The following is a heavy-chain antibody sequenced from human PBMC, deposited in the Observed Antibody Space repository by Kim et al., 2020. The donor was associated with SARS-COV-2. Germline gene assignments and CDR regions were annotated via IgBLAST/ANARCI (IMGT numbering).Heavy chain of an antibody. V-gene: IGHV3-23*01. D-gene: IGHD3-22*01. J-gene: IGHJ1*01. Sequence: GGSLRLSCAASGFTFSSYAMSWVRQAPGKGLEWVSAISGSGGSTYYADSVKGRFTISRDNSKNTLYLQMNSLRAEDTAVYYCAKDYLERSYCYDSSGYLQYFQHWGQGTLVTVSS. CDR3: AKDYLERSYCYDSSGYLQYFQH. CDR2: ISGSGGST. CDR1: GFTFSSYA.